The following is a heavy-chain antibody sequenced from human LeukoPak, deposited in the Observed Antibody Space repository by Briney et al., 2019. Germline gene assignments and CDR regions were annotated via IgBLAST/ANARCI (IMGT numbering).Heavy chain of an antibody. V-gene: IGHV3-30*04. CDR3: ARDAVMDV. CDR1: GFTFSSYA. Sequence: GGSLRLSCAASGFTFSSYAMHWVRQAPGKGLEWVAVISYDGSNKYYADSVKGRFTISRDNSKNTLYLQMDSLRAEDTAVYYCARDAVMDVWGQGTTVTVSS. CDR2: ISYDGSNK. J-gene: IGHJ6*02.